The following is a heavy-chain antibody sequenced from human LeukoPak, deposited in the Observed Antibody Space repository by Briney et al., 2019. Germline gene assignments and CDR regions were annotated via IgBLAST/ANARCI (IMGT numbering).Heavy chain of an antibody. CDR3: ARVSCSGGSFRLAGGYYGMDV. CDR2: IYYSGST. V-gene: IGHV4-59*06. D-gene: IGHD2-15*01. J-gene: IGHJ6*02. CDR1: GGSISSYY. Sequence: SETLSLTCTVSGGSISSYYWSWIRQHPGKGLEWIGYIYYSGSTYYNPSLKSRVTISVDTSKNQFSLKLSSVTAADTAVYYCARVSCSGGSFRLAGGYYGMDVWGQGTTVTVSS.